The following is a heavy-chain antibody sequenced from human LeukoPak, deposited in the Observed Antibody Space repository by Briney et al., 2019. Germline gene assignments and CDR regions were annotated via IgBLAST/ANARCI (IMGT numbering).Heavy chain of an antibody. CDR1: GFTFSNYN. CDR3: AELGITMIGGV. V-gene: IGHV3-21*01. Sequence: GGSLRLSCAGSGFTFSNYNMNWVRQTPGKGLEWVSSISSGSSSIYYADSVKGRFTISRDNAKNSLYLQMNSLRAEDTAVYYCAELGITMIGGVWGKGTTVTISS. D-gene: IGHD3-10*02. J-gene: IGHJ6*04. CDR2: ISSGSSSI.